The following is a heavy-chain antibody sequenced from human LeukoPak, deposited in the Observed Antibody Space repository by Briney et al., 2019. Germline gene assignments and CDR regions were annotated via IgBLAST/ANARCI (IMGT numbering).Heavy chain of an antibody. CDR1: GFTFSSYA. V-gene: IGHV3-30*04. D-gene: IGHD3-10*01. Sequence: GESLKISCAASGFTFSSYAMHWVRQAPGKGLEWVAVISYDGSNKYYADSVKGRFTISRDNSKNTLYLQMNSLRAEDTAVYYCAGSGLLWFGELPHWGQGTLVTVSS. CDR3: AGSGLLWFGELPH. CDR2: ISYDGSNK. J-gene: IGHJ4*02.